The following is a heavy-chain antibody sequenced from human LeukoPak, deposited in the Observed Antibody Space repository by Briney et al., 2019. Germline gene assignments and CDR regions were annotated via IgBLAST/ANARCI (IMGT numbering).Heavy chain of an antibody. CDR1: GFTFSSYA. CDR2: ISGSGGST. D-gene: IGHD6-19*01. CDR3: ANLYSSGWRFDN. J-gene: IGHJ4*02. V-gene: IGHV3-23*01. Sequence: GGSLRLSCAASGFTFSSYAMSWVRQAPGKGLEWVSAISGSGGSTYYADSVKGRFTISRDNSKNTLYLQMNSLRAEDTAVYYCANLYSSGWRFDNWGQGTLVTVSS.